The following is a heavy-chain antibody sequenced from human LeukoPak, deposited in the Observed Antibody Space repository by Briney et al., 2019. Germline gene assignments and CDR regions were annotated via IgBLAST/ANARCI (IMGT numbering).Heavy chain of an antibody. Sequence: SETLSLTCTVSGGSISSYYWSWIRQPPGKGLEWIGYIYYSGSTNYNPSLKSRVTISVDTSKNQFSLKLSSVTAADTAVYYCVTYVVVVIPYYFDYWGQGTLVTVSS. J-gene: IGHJ4*02. CDR1: GGSISSYY. CDR2: IYYSGST. D-gene: IGHD3-22*01. V-gene: IGHV4-59*01. CDR3: VTYVVVVIPYYFDY.